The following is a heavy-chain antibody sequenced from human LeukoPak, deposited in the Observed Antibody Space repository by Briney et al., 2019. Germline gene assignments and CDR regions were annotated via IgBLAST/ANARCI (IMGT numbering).Heavy chain of an antibody. J-gene: IGHJ6*04. Sequence: PGGSLRLSCTTSGFTFSTYGMSWVRQAPGKGLEWVSTISGSGVSTYYADSVKGRFTMSRDNSRNALYLQMNSLRAEDTAVYYCAELGITMIGGVWGKGTTVTISS. D-gene: IGHD3-10*02. V-gene: IGHV3-23*01. CDR1: GFTFSTYG. CDR2: ISGSGVST. CDR3: AELGITMIGGV.